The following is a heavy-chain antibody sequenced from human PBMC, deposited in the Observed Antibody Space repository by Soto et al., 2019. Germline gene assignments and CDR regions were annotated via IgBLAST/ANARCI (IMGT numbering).Heavy chain of an antibody. CDR3: AKSVATYEGSQHTLDY. D-gene: IGHD5-12*01. CDR1: GFTFSSYG. Sequence: GGSLRLSCAASGFTFSSYGMHWVRQAPGKGLEWVAVISYDGSNKYYADSVKGRFTISRDNSKNTLYLQMNSLRAEDTAVYYCAKSVATYEGSQHTLDYWGKGTPVTVSS. CDR2: ISYDGSNK. V-gene: IGHV3-30*18. J-gene: IGHJ4*02.